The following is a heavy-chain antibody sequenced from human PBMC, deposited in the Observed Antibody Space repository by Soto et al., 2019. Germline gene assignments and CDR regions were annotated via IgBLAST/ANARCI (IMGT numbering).Heavy chain of an antibody. CDR3: ARGPSSLTRFDY. CDR1: GFTFSSYA. J-gene: IGHJ4*02. Sequence: QPGGSLRLSCAASGFTFSSYAMHWVRQAPGKGLEWVSVISYDGANKNYADSVKGRFTISRDNSKNTLYLQMNSLRAEDTAVYYCARGPSSLTRFDYWGQGTLVTVSS. V-gene: IGHV3-30-3*01. CDR2: ISYDGANK. D-gene: IGHD2-2*01.